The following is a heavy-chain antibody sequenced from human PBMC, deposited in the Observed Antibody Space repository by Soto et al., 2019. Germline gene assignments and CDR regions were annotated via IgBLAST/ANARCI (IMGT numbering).Heavy chain of an antibody. V-gene: IGHV4-39*01. CDR1: GGSISSSSYY. J-gene: IGHJ4*02. Sequence: SETLSLTCTFSGGSISSSSYYLGWIRQPPGKGLEWIGSIYYSGSTYYNPSLKSRVTISVDTSKNQFSLKLSSVTAADTAVYYCASVDTAMVTLDYWGQGTLVTVSS. CDR3: ASVDTAMVTLDY. CDR2: IYYSGST. D-gene: IGHD5-18*01.